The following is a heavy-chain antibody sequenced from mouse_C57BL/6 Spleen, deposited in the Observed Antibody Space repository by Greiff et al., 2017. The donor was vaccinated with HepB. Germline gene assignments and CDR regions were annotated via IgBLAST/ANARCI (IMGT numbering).Heavy chain of an antibody. CDR2: IDPETGGT. D-gene: IGHD2-4*01. CDR1: GYTFTDYD. V-gene: IGHV1-15*01. Sequence: QVQLQQSGAELVRPGASVTLSCKASGYTFTDYDMHWVKQTPVHGLEWIGAIDPETGGTAYNQKFKGKAILTADKSSSTAYMELRSLTSKDSAVYYCPIYYDYYYDMDYWGQGTSVTVSS. J-gene: IGHJ4*01. CDR3: PIYYDYYYDMDY.